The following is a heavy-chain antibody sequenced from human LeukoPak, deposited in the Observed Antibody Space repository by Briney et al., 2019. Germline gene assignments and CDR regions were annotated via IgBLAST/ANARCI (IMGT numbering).Heavy chain of an antibody. CDR2: MNPNSGNT. J-gene: IGHJ5*02. CDR1: GYTFTSYD. D-gene: IGHD3-3*01. CDR3: ARGHLRFLVSPWFDP. V-gene: IGHV1-8*01. Sequence: GASVKVSCKASGYTFTSYDINWVRQATRQGLEWMGWMNPNSGNTGYAQKFQGRVTMTRDTSISTAYMELSRLRSDDTAVYYCARGHLRFLVSPWFDPWGQGTLVTVSS.